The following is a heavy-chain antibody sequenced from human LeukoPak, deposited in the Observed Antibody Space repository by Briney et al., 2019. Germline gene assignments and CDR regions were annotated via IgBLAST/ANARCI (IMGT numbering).Heavy chain of an antibody. CDR3: ARDLLVTIEY. Sequence: PSETLSLTCTVSGGSISSSSYYWGWIRQPPGKGLEWVSGITGRGEHIFYAGSVKGRFTISRDNSKNTLYLQMNSLRAEDTAVYYCARDLLVTIEYWGQGTLVTVSS. J-gene: IGHJ4*02. D-gene: IGHD2-8*02. CDR2: ITGRGEHI. CDR1: GGSISSSSYY. V-gene: IGHV3-23*01.